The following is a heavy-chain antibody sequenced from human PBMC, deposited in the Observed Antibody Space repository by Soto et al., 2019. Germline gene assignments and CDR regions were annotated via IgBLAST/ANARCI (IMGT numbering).Heavy chain of an antibody. CDR2: ISYDGSNK. D-gene: IGHD3-10*01. CDR3: ARGHYYGYNFFDY. CDR1: GFTFSSYA. V-gene: IGHV3-30-3*01. J-gene: IGHJ4*02. Sequence: QVQLVEAGGGVVQPGRSLRLSCAASGFTFSSYAMHWVCQAPGKGLEWVAVISYDGSNKYYADSVKGRFSISRDNSKNTLYLQMTSLRTEDTAVYYCARGHYYGYNFFDYWGQGTLVTVSS.